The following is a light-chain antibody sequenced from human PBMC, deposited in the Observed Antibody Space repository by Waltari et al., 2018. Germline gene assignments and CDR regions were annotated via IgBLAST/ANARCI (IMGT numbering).Light chain of an antibody. J-gene: IGLJ2*01. CDR3: SSYTSTNTII. Sequence: QSALAQSASVSGSPGQSITISCPGTGSDIAYYHFVPRYQHHPGKAPKPLIFDVSRWSSGVSHRFSGSKSGNTASLTISGLQAEDEADYYCSSYTSTNTIIFGGGTKVTVL. CDR1: GSDIAYYHF. V-gene: IGLV2-14*03. CDR2: DVS.